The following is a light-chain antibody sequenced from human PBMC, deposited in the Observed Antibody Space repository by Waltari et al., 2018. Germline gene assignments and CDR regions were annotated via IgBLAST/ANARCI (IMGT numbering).Light chain of an antibody. Sequence: QSVLAQPPSVSGAPGPRVTISCTGSSSNIGAGYDVHWYQQVPGTAPKLILYGNRNRPAGVPDRISGAKSGTSASLAITGLQADDEADYYCQSHDSRLNDYVVFGGGTKVTVL. CDR3: QSHDSRLNDYVV. CDR2: GNR. V-gene: IGLV1-40*01. CDR1: SSNIGAGYD. J-gene: IGLJ2*01.